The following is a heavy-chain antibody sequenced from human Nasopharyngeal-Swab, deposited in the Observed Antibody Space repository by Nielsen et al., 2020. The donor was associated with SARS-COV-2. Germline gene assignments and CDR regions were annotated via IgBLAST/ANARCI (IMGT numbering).Heavy chain of an antibody. CDR1: GGSISSGSYF. D-gene: IGHD3-22*01. J-gene: IGHJ4*02. Sequence: GSLRLSCTVSGGSISSGSYFWGWIRQPPGKGLEWIGSMYYSGSPYYNPSLKSRVTISVDTSKNQFSLKLSSVTAADTAVYYCARNGYPNYYDSSGYYPFDHWGQGTLVTVSS. V-gene: IGHV4-39*01. CDR2: MYYSGSP. CDR3: ARNGYPNYYDSSGYYPFDH.